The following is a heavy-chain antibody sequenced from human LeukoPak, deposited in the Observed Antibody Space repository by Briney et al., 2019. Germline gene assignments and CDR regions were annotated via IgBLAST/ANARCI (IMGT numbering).Heavy chain of an antibody. J-gene: IGHJ4*02. V-gene: IGHV1-69*05. CDR3: ARESGWLQYGGYDY. CDR1: GGTFSSYA. Sequence: ASVKVSCKASGGTFSSYAISWVRQAPGQGLEWMGGIIPIFGTANYAQKFQGRVTITTDESTSTAYMELSSLRSEDTAVYYCARESGWLQYGGYDYWGQGTLVTVSS. D-gene: IGHD5-24*01. CDR2: IIPIFGTA.